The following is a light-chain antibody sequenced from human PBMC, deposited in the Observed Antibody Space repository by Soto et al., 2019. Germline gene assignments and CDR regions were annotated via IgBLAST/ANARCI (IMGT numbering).Light chain of an antibody. J-gene: IGLJ1*01. CDR3: AAWDNSLTGYV. CDR1: SFDIGSNY. CDR2: RNS. Sequence: QSVLTQPHSASGTPGQRVTISCSGSSFDIGSNYVYWYQQVPGTAPKLLIYRNSQRPSGVPDRFSDSKSGTSASLAISGLRSEDEADYFCAAWDNSLTGYVFGTGTKVTVL. V-gene: IGLV1-47*01.